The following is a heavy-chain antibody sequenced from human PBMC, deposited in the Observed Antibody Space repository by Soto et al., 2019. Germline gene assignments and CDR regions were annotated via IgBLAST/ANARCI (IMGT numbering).Heavy chain of an antibody. D-gene: IGHD3-3*01. CDR2: IYYSGST. CDR3: ARHAGFDFWTGYFLQ. Sequence: SETLSLTCTVSGGSVSSSSCYWGWIRQPPGKGLEWIGSIYYSGSTYYNPSLKSRVTISVDTSKNQLSLKLTSVTAVYTAMYYCARHAGFDFWTGYFLQWGQGTTVTVSS. V-gene: IGHV4-39*01. J-gene: IGHJ6*02. CDR1: GGSVSSSSCY.